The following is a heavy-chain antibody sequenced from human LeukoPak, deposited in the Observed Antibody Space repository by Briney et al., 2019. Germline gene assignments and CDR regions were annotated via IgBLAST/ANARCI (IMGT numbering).Heavy chain of an antibody. Sequence: SETLSLTCTVSGGSISSGGYYWSWIRQHPGKGLEWIGYIYYSGSTYYNPSLKSRVTISVDASKNQFSLKLSSVTAADTAVYYCARDPSSSWAWYFDLWGRGTLVTVSS. J-gene: IGHJ2*01. CDR1: GGSISSGGYY. CDR3: ARDPSSSWAWYFDL. V-gene: IGHV4-31*03. D-gene: IGHD6-13*01. CDR2: IYYSGST.